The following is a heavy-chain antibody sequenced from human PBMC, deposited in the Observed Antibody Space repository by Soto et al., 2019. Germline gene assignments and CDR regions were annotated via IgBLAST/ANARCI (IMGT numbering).Heavy chain of an antibody. CDR1: GFTFSSYA. D-gene: IGHD3-3*01. CDR2: ISGSGGST. V-gene: IGHV3-23*01. Sequence: EVQLLESGGGLVQHGGSLRLSCAASGFTFSSYAMSWVRQAPGKGLEWVSAISGSGGSTYYADSVKGRFTISRDNSKNTLYLQMNSLRAEDTAVYYCAKGAGYDFWSGYYADYWGQGTLVTVSS. J-gene: IGHJ4*02. CDR3: AKGAGYDFWSGYYADY.